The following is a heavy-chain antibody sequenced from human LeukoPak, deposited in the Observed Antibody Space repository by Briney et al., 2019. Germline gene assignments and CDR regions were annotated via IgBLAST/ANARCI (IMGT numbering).Heavy chain of an antibody. Sequence: GRSLRLSCAASGFTFGDYAMHWVRQAPGKGLEWVSRIGWNSGSIAYADSVKGRFTISGDNAKNSLYLQMNSLRPEDTALYYCAKDIELGGGLLGAFDYWGQGTLVTVSS. CDR2: IGWNSGSI. CDR1: GFTFGDYA. V-gene: IGHV3-9*01. J-gene: IGHJ4*02. CDR3: AKDIELGGGLLGAFDY. D-gene: IGHD2/OR15-2a*01.